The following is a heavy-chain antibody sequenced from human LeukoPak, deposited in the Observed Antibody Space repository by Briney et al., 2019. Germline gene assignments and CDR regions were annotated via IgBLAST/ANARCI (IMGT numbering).Heavy chain of an antibody. CDR2: TYYRSRWYN. CDR1: GDSVSSNSAV. D-gene: IGHD6-19*01. J-gene: IGHJ4*02. V-gene: IGHV6-1*01. Sequence: PSQTLSLTCAISGDSVSSNSAVWHWLRQSPSRGLEWLGRTYYRSRWYNDYSVSVNSRITITPDASTNHFSLHLSSVTPEDTAVYYCATTQRSGCIDYWGQGTLVTVSS. CDR3: ATTQRSGCIDY.